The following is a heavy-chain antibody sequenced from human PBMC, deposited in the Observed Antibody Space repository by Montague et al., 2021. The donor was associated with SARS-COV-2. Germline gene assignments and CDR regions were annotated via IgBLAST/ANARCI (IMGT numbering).Heavy chain of an antibody. CDR2: IKHDGSEE. CDR3: ARGSTGWYAIFGHYGMDV. D-gene: IGHD6-19*01. CDR1: RFTFSDFW. J-gene: IGHJ6*02. Sequence: SLRLSCAASRFTFSDFWMNWVRQAPGKGLEWVADIKHDGSEESYVDSVKGRFTISRDNAKNSLYLQMNSLRAEDTAVYYCARGSTGWYAIFGHYGMDVWGQGTTVTVS. V-gene: IGHV3-7*01.